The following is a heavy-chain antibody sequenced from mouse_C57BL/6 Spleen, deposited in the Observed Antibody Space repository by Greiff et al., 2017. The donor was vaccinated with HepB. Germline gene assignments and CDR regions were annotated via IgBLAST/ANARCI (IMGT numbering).Heavy chain of an antibody. D-gene: IGHD3-1*01. J-gene: IGHJ3*01. Sequence: VQLKESGPGLVKPSQSLFLTCSITGFPITSGYYWIWIRQSPGKPLDWMGYITHSGETFYNPSLQSPISITRETSKNQFFLQLNSVTTEDTAMYYCAGDRSGSGAFAYWGQGTLVTVSA. CDR2: ITHSGET. V-gene: IGHV12-3*01. CDR3: AGDRSGSGAFAY. CDR1: GFPITSGYY.